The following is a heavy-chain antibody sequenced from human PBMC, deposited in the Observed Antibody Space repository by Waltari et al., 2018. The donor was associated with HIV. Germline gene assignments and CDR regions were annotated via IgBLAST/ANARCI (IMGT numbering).Heavy chain of an antibody. CDR3: ARARVRYCSSTSCYTNWFDP. D-gene: IGHD2-2*02. J-gene: IGHJ5*02. V-gene: IGHV4-59*01. CDR2: IYYSGST. Sequence: QVQLQESGPGLVKPSETLSLTCTVSGGSISSYYWSWIRQTPGKGLEWTGYIYYSGSTNHNPPLKTRVTISVDTSKNQFSLKLSSVTAADTAVYYCARARVRYCSSTSCYTNWFDPWGQGTLVTVSS. CDR1: GGSISSYY.